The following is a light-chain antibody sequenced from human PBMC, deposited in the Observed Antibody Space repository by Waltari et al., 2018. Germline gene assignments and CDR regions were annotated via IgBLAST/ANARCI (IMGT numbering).Light chain of an antibody. CDR1: QTINIY. V-gene: IGKV1-39*01. Sequence: IQLTQSPSSLSASVGDRVTIACRTSQTINIYLNWYQQKPGKAPKLLIYAGSSLETGVPSRFSGSGSGTNFTLTIKNLQPDDFATYYCQRGYSTLYTFGQGTRVDMK. CDR3: QRGYSTLYT. J-gene: IGKJ2*01. CDR2: AGS.